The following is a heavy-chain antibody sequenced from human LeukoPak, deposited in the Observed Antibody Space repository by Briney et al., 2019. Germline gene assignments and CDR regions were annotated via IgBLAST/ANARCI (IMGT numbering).Heavy chain of an antibody. V-gene: IGHV6-1*01. D-gene: IGHD1-26*01. CDR3: ARTASRVGENWFDP. CDR2: TYYRSKWYN. Sequence: SQTLSLTCDISGDSVSSNSAAWNWIRQSPSRGLEWLGRTYYRSKWYNEYAISVKGRITINPDTSKNQFSLQLDSVTPEDTALYYCARTASRVGENWFDPWGQGTLVTVSS. CDR1: GDSVSSNSAA. J-gene: IGHJ5*02.